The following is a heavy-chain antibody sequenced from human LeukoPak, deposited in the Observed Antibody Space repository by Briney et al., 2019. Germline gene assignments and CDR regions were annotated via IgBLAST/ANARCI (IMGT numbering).Heavy chain of an antibody. CDR3: ARGTRSFDY. CDR2: IYHSGST. J-gene: IGHJ4*02. CDR1: VGSISSGGYS. V-gene: IGHV4-30-2*01. D-gene: IGHD1-1*01. Sequence: PSETLSLTCAVSVGSISSGGYSWGWIRQPPGKGLEWIGYIYHSGSTYYNPSLKSRVTISVDRSKNQFSLKLSSVTAADTAVYYCARGTRSFDYWGQGTLVTVSS.